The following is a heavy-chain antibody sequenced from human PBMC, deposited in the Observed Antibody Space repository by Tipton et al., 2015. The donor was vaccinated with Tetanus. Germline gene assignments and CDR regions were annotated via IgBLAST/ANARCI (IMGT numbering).Heavy chain of an antibody. J-gene: IGHJ4*02. CDR2: IWFDGSRA. Sequence: RSLRLSCRASGFDLMGYGMHWVRRAPGTGLEWVAAIWFDGSRAEYADSVQGRFTISRDNSRSMVYLQMDSLRDEDTGVFYCARDTYYQSHHYNYFDFWGQGVRVTVSS. V-gene: IGHV3-33*01. CDR3: ARDTYYQSHHYNYFDF. CDR1: GFDLMGYG. D-gene: IGHD5-24*01.